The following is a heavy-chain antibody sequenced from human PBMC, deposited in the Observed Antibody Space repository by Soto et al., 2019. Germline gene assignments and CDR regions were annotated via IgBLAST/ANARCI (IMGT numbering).Heavy chain of an antibody. CDR1: VFTFSSYA. CDR3: AKGGYYYDSSGYLHY. Sequence: GSLRLSCAASVFTFSSYAMSWVRQAPGKGLEWVSAISGSGGSTYYADSVKGRFTISRDNSKNTLYLQMNSLRAEDTAVYYCAKGGYYYDSSGYLHYWGQGTLVTVSS. V-gene: IGHV3-23*01. D-gene: IGHD3-22*01. J-gene: IGHJ4*02. CDR2: ISGSGGST.